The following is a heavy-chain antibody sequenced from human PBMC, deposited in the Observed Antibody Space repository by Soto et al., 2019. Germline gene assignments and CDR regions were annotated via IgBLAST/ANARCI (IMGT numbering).Heavy chain of an antibody. V-gene: IGHV3-33*01. D-gene: IGHD2-21*02. CDR3: VLGSWLRVTASVRYGMDV. Sequence: GGSLRLSCAASGFTFSSYGMHWVRQAPGKGLEWVAVIWYDGSNKYYADSVKGRFTISRDNSKNTLYLQMNSLRAEDTAVYYCVLGSWLRVTASVRYGMDVWGQGTTVTVSS. J-gene: IGHJ6*02. CDR1: GFTFSSYG. CDR2: IWYDGSNK.